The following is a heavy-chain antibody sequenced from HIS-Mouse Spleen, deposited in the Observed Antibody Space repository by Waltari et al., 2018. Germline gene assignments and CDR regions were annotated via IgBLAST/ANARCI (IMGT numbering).Heavy chain of an antibody. CDR1: GGSISSSSYY. V-gene: IGHV4-39*07. J-gene: IGHJ2*01. Sequence: QLQLQESGPGLVKPSETLSLTCTVSGGSISSSSYYWGWIRQPPGKGLEWIGSISYSGGPYSNPSLKSRVTISVDTSKNQFSLKLSSVTAADTAVYYCAREIPYSSSWYDWYFDLWGRGTLVTVSS. CDR3: AREIPYSSSWYDWYFDL. CDR2: ISYSGGP. D-gene: IGHD6-13*01.